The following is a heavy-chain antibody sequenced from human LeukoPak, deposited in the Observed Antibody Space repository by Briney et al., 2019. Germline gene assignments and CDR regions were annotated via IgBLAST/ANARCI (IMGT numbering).Heavy chain of an antibody. V-gene: IGHV3-48*02. CDR3: ARSSYSSGSYYKYGMDV. Sequence: GGSLRLSCAASGFTFSTYSINWVRPAPGKGLEWVSYISSDSSSIYYADSVKGRFTISRDNAKNSLYLQMNSLRDEDTAVYYCARSSYSSGSYYKYGMDVWGQGTTVTVSS. J-gene: IGHJ6*02. D-gene: IGHD3-10*01. CDR1: GFTFSTYS. CDR2: ISSDSSSI.